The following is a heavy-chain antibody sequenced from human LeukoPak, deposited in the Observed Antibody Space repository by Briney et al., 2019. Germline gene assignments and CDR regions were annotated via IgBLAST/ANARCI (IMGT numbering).Heavy chain of an antibody. V-gene: IGHV3-30*03. CDR1: GFTFSSFV. CDR3: AREFFDREGGTTVLDY. Sequence: GRSLRLSCAASGFTFSSFVMHWVRQAPGKGLGWVAVISYDGSNKYYADSVRGRFTISRDNSKNTLYLQMNSLRVEDTAVYYCAREFFDREGGTTVLDYWGQGTLVTVSS. CDR2: ISYDGSNK. D-gene: IGHD1-26*01. J-gene: IGHJ4*02.